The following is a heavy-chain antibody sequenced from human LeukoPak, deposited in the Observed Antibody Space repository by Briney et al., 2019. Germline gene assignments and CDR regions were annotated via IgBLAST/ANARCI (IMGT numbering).Heavy chain of an antibody. J-gene: IGHJ6*03. V-gene: IGHV1-8*03. CDR3: ARGHYYYYMDV. CDR1: GYTFTSYD. Sequence: ASVKVSCKASGYTFTSYDINWVRQATGQGLEWMGWMNPNSGNTGYAQKFQGRVTITRNNSISTAYMELSSLRSEDTAVYYCARGHYYYYMDVWGKGTTVTVSS. CDR2: MNPNSGNT.